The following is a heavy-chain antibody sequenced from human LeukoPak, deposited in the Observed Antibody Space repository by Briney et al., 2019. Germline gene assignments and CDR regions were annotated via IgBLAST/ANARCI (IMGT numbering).Heavy chain of an antibody. CDR2: IKSDGST. J-gene: IGHJ1*01. V-gene: IGHV3-74*01. CDR1: GFTFSTYW. CDR3: ARAPSEIGGYYPEYFRH. D-gene: IGHD3-22*01. Sequence: GGSLRLSCAASGFTFSTYWMHWVRQAPRKGLVWVSRIKSDGSTNYADSVKGRFTISRDNAKNTVSLQMNSLRAEDTGVYYCARAPSEIGGYYPEYFRHWGQGTLVTVSS.